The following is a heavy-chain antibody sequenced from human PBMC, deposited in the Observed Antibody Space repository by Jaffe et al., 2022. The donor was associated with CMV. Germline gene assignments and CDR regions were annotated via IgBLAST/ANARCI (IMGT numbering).Heavy chain of an antibody. CDR2: IYYSGST. D-gene: IGHD1-1*01. J-gene: IGHJ4*02. CDR1: GGSISSYY. Sequence: QVQLQESGPGLVKPSETLSLTCTVSGGSISSYYWSWIRQPPGKGLEWIGYIYYSGSTNYNPSLKSRVTISVDTSKNQFSLKLSSVTAADTAVYYCARGARSGYTYFDYWGQGTLVTVSS. V-gene: IGHV4-59*01. CDR3: ARGARSGYTYFDY.